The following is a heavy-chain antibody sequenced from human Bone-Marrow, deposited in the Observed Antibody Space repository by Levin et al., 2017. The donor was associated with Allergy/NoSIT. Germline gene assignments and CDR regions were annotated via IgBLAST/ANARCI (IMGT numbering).Heavy chain of an antibody. Sequence: GESLKISCAAFEFNVSSNYMSWVRQAPGKGLEWVSVLYSGGSRYYGETVKGRFTISRDNSKNTLYLQMNSLRVEDTAVYYCARASYGLDVWGQGTTVTVSS. J-gene: IGHJ6*02. CDR2: LYSGGSR. V-gene: IGHV3-53*01. CDR3: ARASYGLDV. CDR1: EFNVSSNY.